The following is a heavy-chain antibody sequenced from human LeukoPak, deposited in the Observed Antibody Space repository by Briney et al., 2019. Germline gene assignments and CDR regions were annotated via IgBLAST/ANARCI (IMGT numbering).Heavy chain of an antibody. Sequence: PGGSLRLSCAASGVTLSTYAMSWARQAPGKGLEWVSGISSSGSGDNTYYADSVKGRFTISRDNAKNSPYLQMNSLRAEDTAVYYCARDRYCSGGSCYANLIDYWGQGTLVTVSS. CDR2: ISSSGSGDNT. D-gene: IGHD2-15*01. CDR1: GVTLSTYA. J-gene: IGHJ4*02. CDR3: ARDRYCSGGSCYANLIDY. V-gene: IGHV3-21*01.